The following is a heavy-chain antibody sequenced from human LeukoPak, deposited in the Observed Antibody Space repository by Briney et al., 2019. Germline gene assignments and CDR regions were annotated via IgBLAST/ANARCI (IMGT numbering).Heavy chain of an antibody. Sequence: ASVKVSCKASGYTVTSYGISWVRQAPGQGLEWMGWISAYNGNTNYAQKFQGRVTMTTDTSTSTAYMELRSLRSDDTAVYYCARDTCSSTSCYLDYWGQGTLVTVSS. CDR1: GYTVTSYG. J-gene: IGHJ4*02. CDR3: ARDTCSSTSCYLDY. CDR2: ISAYNGNT. V-gene: IGHV1-18*01. D-gene: IGHD2-2*01.